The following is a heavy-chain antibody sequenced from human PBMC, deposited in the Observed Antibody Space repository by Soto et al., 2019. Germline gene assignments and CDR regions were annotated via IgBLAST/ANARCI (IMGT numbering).Heavy chain of an antibody. CDR1: GGSISSSSYY. CDR2: IYYSGST. Sequence: QLQLQESGPGLVKPSETLSLTCTVSGGSISSSSYYWGWIRQPPGKGLEWIGSIYYSGSTYYNPSLKSRVTISVDTSKNQFSLKLSSVTAADTAVYYCARQEGEYSGYDYCSGGSCYPFDYWGQGTLVTVSS. J-gene: IGHJ4*02. V-gene: IGHV4-39*01. CDR3: ARQEGEYSGYDYCSGGSCYPFDY. D-gene: IGHD2-15*01.